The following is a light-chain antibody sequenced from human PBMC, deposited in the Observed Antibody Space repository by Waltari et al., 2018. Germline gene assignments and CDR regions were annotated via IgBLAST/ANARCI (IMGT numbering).Light chain of an antibody. CDR3: QNWRTGTYWV. Sequence: QVALTQSSSASASLGASVRHTCTLNSGHSHFAIAWHQHQPEKSPRFLMKLNSAGTYRKANGIPDRFSCSSSWAERYITISAPQPEDEADYYCQNWRTGTYWVFGGGTKPAV. CDR1: SGHSHFA. J-gene: IGLJ3*02. CDR2: LNSAGTY. V-gene: IGLV4-69*01.